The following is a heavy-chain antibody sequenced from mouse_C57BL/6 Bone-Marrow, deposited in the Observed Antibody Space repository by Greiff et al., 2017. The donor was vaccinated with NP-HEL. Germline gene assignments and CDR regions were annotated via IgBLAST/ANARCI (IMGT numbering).Heavy chain of an antibody. CDR3: ARRDRDAMDY. CDR1: GFTFSSYA. V-gene: IGHV5-4*03. CDR2: ISDGGSYT. Sequence: EVKLVESGGGLVKPGGSLKLSCAASGFTFSSYAMSWVRQTPEKRLEWVATISDGGSYTYYPDNVKGRFTISRDNAKNNLYLQMSHLKSEDTAMYYCARRDRDAMDYWGQGTSVTVSS. J-gene: IGHJ4*01.